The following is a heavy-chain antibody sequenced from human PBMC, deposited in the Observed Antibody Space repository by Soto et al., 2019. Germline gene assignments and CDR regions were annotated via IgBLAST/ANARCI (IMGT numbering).Heavy chain of an antibody. V-gene: IGHV3-23*01. J-gene: IGHJ4*02. D-gene: IGHD2-8*02. CDR3: AKDMVHCTGTRCARYFEK. Sequence: EVQLLESGGGLVQGGGSLRVSCAASKFTFSTYAMTWVGQAPGKGLEWVSDISGSGDNTYYADSVKGRFTISRDNSKSTLYLQMNSLRAEDTAVYYCAKDMVHCTGTRCARYFEKWGRGTLVTVSS. CDR2: ISGSGDNT. CDR1: KFTFSTYA.